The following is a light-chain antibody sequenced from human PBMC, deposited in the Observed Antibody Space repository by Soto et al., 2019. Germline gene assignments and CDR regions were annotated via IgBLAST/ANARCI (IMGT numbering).Light chain of an antibody. CDR2: AAS. CDR1: QSVRTN. CDR3: QQYDRWWT. Sequence: EIPVTQSPATLSVSPGERATLSCRASQSVRTNLAWYQQKPGQAPRLVIYAASTRASGVPARFSGSGSGTEFTLTISSVQSEDFAVYYCQQYDRWWTFGQGTKVDIK. J-gene: IGKJ1*01. V-gene: IGKV3D-15*01.